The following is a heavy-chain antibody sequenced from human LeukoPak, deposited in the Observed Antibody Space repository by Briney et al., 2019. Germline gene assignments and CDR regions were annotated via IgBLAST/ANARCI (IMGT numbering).Heavy chain of an antibody. CDR1: GYTFSNYG. Sequence: PGASVKVSCMASGYTFSNYGISWVRQATGRGLEWMGWISGQTGKTKQAQKFQGRITLTTDSATNTAYMELRSLTSDDTAVYYCARDLAFPGSYGSAEFYFDFWGQGALVTVSS. V-gene: IGHV1-18*01. J-gene: IGHJ4*02. CDR2: ISGQTGKT. D-gene: IGHD1-26*01. CDR3: ARDLAFPGSYGSAEFYFDF.